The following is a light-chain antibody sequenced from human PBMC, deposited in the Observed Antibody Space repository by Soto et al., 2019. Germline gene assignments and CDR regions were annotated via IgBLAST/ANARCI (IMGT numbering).Light chain of an antibody. CDR2: GVS. CDR3: SSYRTMNTVI. J-gene: IGLJ2*01. Sequence: QSVLTQPASVSGSPGQSITISCIGTSSDVAYNYVSWYQQHTGQAPKLMIYGVSNRVSGVSDRFSASKSGNAASLTISGLQADDEADYYCSSYRTMNTVIFGGGTKLTVL. CDR1: SSDVAYNY. V-gene: IGLV2-14*03.